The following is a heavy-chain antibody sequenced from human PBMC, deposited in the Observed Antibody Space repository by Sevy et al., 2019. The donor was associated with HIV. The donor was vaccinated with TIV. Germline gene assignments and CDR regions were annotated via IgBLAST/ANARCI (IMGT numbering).Heavy chain of an antibody. CDR1: GFTFSSYA. CDR2: ISGPGGTT. J-gene: IGHJ3*02. Sequence: GGSLTLSCAASGFTFSSYAMSWVRHAPGKGLEWVSSISGPGGTTYYADSVKGRFTISRDNSKNTLHLQMNSLTADDSAVYYCAKGDEPATDYGDYVPNAFDIWGQGTMVTVSS. CDR3: AKGDEPATDYGDYVPNAFDI. V-gene: IGHV3-23*01. D-gene: IGHD4-17*01.